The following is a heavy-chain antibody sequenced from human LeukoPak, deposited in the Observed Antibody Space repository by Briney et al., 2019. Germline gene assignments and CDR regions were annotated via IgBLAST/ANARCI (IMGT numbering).Heavy chain of an antibody. CDR1: GYTLTELS. V-gene: IGHV1-24*01. J-gene: IGHJ3*02. CDR3: ATEGLEVDVYAFDI. Sequence: GASVKVPCKVSGYTLTELSMHWVRQAPGKGLEWMGGFDPEDGETIYAQKFQGRVTMTEDTSTDTAYMELSSLRSEDTAVYYCATEGLEVDVYAFDIWGQGTMVTVSS. CDR2: FDPEDGET.